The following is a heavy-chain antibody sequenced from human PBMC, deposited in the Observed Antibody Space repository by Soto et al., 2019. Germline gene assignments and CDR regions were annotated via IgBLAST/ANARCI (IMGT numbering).Heavy chain of an antibody. CDR3: ARHGVAYCGGDCSSGMDV. CDR1: GYSFTSYW. Sequence: GESLKISCKGSGYSFTSYWIGWVRQMPGKGLEWMGIIYPGDSDTRYSPSFQGQVTISADKSISTAYLQWSSLAASDTAMYYCARHGVAYCGGDCSSGMDVWGQGTTVTVSS. J-gene: IGHJ6*02. CDR2: IYPGDSDT. V-gene: IGHV5-51*01. D-gene: IGHD2-21*02.